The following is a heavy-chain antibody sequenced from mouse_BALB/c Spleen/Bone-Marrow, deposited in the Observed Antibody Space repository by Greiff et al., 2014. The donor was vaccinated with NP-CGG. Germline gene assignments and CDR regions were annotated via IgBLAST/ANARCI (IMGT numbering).Heavy chain of an antibody. CDR1: GYAFTNYL. V-gene: IGHV1-54*01. CDR2: INPGSGGT. CDR3: ARGGDYGFMDY. D-gene: IGHD1-2*01. J-gene: IGHJ4*01. Sequence: LQESGAELVRPGTSVKVSCKASGYAFTNYLIEWVKRRPGQGLEWIGVINPGSGGTNYNEKFKGKATLTADKSSSTAYMQLSSLTSDDSAVYFCARGGDYGFMDYWGQGTSVTVSS.